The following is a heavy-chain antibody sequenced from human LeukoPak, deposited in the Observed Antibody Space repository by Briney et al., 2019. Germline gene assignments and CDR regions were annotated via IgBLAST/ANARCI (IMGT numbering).Heavy chain of an antibody. CDR3: ARDTFMVRSSRDAFDI. V-gene: IGHV1-18*01. CDR1: GYAFTSYG. D-gene: IGHD3-10*01. CDR2: ISAYNGNT. Sequence: ASVKVSCTASGYAFTSYGISWVRQAPGQGLEWMGWISAYNGNTNYAQKLQGRFTMTTDTSTSTAYMELRSLRSDDTAVYYCARDTFMVRSSRDAFDIWGQGTMVTVSS. J-gene: IGHJ3*02.